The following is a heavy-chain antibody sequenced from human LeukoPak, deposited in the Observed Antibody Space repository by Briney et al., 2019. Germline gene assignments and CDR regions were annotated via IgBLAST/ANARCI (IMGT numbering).Heavy chain of an antibody. Sequence: ASVKVSCKASGYTFTGYYMHWVRQAPGQGLEWMGWINPNSGGTNYAQKFQGRVTMTRDTSISTAYMELSRLRSDDTAVYYCARDPFWLLKTYYGMDVWGQGTTVTVSS. CDR3: ARDPFWLLKTYYGMDV. CDR2: INPNSGGT. V-gene: IGHV1-2*02. CDR1: GYTFTGYY. J-gene: IGHJ6*02. D-gene: IGHD3-22*01.